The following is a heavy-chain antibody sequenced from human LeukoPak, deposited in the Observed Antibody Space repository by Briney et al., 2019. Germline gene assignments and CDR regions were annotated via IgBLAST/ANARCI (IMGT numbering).Heavy chain of an antibody. D-gene: IGHD4-23*01. V-gene: IGHV3-33*01. J-gene: IGHJ2*01. CDR3: ARFNGGDSTGCFDL. Sequence: GGSLRLSCAASGFAFNSYGMHWVRQAPGKGLEWVALIWYDGSNQDYIDSVKGRFTISRDNSKNTLYLQMSRLRADDAAVYYCARFNGGDSTGCFDLWGRGTLVTVSS. CDR2: IWYDGSNQ. CDR1: GFAFNSYG.